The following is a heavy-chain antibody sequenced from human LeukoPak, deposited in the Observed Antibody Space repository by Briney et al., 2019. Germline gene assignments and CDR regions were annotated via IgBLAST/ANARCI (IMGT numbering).Heavy chain of an antibody. J-gene: IGHJ5*02. CDR2: IYYSGST. V-gene: IGHV4-59*01. CDR3: ARETHYYDSSGYYSRWFDP. Sequence: PSEALSLTCTVSGGSISSYYWSWIRQPPGKGLEWIGYIYYSGSTNYNPSLKSRVTISVDTSKNQFSLKLSSVTAADTAVYYCARETHYYDSSGYYSRWFDPWGQGTLVTVSS. CDR1: GGSISSYY. D-gene: IGHD3-22*01.